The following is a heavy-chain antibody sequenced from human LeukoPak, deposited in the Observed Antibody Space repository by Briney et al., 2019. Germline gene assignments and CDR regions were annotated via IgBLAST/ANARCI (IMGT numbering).Heavy chain of an antibody. D-gene: IGHD3-10*01. CDR2: IRYDGSNK. V-gene: IGHV3-30*02. CDR1: GFTFSSYG. CDR3: AKAGAILWFGELSIDY. J-gene: IGHJ4*02. Sequence: PGGSLRLSCAASGFTFSSYGMHWVRQAPGKGLEWVAFIRYDGSNKYYADSVKGRFTISRDNSKNTLYLQMNSLRAEDTAVYYCAKAGAILWFGELSIDYWGQGTLVTVSS.